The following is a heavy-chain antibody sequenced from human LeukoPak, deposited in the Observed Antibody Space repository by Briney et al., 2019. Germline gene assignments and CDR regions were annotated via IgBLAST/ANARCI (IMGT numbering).Heavy chain of an antibody. CDR1: GYTFTGYY. CDR3: AILLWFGEPRGSGDY. D-gene: IGHD3-10*01. Sequence: SVTVSCKASGYTFTGYYKHWVRQPPAQGLEWMGGIITIFGRANYAQKFQGRVTITADESTSTAYMGLSSVISEETAVDYCAILLWFGEPRGSGDYWGQGTLVTVSS. CDR2: IITIFGRA. J-gene: IGHJ4*02. V-gene: IGHV1-69*13.